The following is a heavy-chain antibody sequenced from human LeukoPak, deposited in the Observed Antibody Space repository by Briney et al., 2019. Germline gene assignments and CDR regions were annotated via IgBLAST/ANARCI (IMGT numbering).Heavy chain of an antibody. CDR1: GYTFTGYY. Sequence: ASVKVSCKASGYTFTGYYMHWVRQAPGQGLEWMGWISPNSGGTNYAQKFQGRVTMTRDMSISTAYMELSRLRSDDTAVYYCAREMLTIARLYYYGMDVWGQGTTVTVSS. CDR3: AREMLTIARLYYYGMDV. CDR2: ISPNSGGT. D-gene: IGHD1-1*01. J-gene: IGHJ6*02. V-gene: IGHV1-2*02.